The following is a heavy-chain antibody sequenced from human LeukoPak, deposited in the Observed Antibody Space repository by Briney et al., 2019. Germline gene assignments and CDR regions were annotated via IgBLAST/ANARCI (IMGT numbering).Heavy chain of an antibody. CDR3: AREGSWNDVDPGYFDY. V-gene: IGHV1-46*01. CDR1: GYTFTSYY. CDR2: INPSGGST. D-gene: IGHD1-1*01. J-gene: IGHJ4*02. Sequence: ASVKVSCKASGYTFTSYYIHWVRQAPGQGLEWMGIINPSGGSTSYAQKFQGRVTMTRDTSTSTVYMELSSLRSEDTAVYYCAREGSWNDVDPGYFDYWGQGTLVTVSS.